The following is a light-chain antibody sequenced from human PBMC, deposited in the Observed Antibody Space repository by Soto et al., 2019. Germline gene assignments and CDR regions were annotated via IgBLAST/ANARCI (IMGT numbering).Light chain of an antibody. CDR2: GAS. CDR3: QQYGSLPWT. CDR1: QSVSSNY. V-gene: IGKV3-20*01. J-gene: IGKJ1*01. Sequence: ELVMTQSPATLSASPGERATLSCRASQSVSSNYLAWYQQKPGQAPRPLIYGASTRGTAVPDTFRCSGSGSGCTRTITIREPEDVAVDHCQQYGSLPWTFGQGTKVDIK.